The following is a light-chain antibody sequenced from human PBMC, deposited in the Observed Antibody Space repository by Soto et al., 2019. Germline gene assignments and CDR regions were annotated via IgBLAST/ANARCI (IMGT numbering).Light chain of an antibody. CDR3: QQYNNWPAIT. CDR1: QSVSSN. J-gene: IGKJ5*01. V-gene: IGKV3D-15*01. CDR2: GAS. Sequence: EFVFAPARGSLSLSPWERATLSWRASQSVSSNLAWYQQKPGQAPRLLMYGASTRATGIPARFSGSGSGTEFTLTISSLQSEDFAVYYCQQYNNWPAITFGQGTRLEIK.